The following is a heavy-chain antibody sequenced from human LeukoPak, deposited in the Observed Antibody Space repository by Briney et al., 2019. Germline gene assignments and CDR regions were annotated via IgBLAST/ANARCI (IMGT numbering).Heavy chain of an antibody. D-gene: IGHD6-6*01. V-gene: IGHV1-46*01. J-gene: IGHJ4*02. CDR3: ARTGDSSSPFDDEYYFDY. Sequence: ASVKVSCKAPGYTFTSYYMHWVRQAPGQGLEWMGIINPSGGSTGYAQKFQGRVTMTRDTSTSTVYMELSSLRSEDTAVYYCARTGDSSSPFDDEYYFDYWGQGTLVTVSS. CDR1: GYTFTSYY. CDR2: INPSGGST.